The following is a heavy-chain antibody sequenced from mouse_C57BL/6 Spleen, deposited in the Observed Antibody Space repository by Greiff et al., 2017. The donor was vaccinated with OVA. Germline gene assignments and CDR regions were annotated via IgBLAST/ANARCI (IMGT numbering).Heavy chain of an antibody. CDR3: ARGGTTGFAY. D-gene: IGHD1-1*01. J-gene: IGHJ3*01. V-gene: IGHV5-4*01. CDR1: GFTFSSYA. Sequence: EVHLVESGGGLVKPGGSLKLSCAASGFTFSSYAMSWVRQTPEKRLEWVATISDGGSYTYYPDNVKGRFTIARDNAKNNLYLQMSHLKSEDTAMYYCARGGTTGFAYWGQGTLVTVSA. CDR2: ISDGGSYT.